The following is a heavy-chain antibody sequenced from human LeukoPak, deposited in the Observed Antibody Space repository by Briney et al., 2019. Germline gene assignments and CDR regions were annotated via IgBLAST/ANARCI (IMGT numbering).Heavy chain of an antibody. D-gene: IGHD3-16*02. CDR1: GGSISSGDYY. CDR2: IYYSGST. CDR3: ARGDYVWGSYRYTPLASDY. Sequence: PSQTLSLTCTVSGGSISSGDYYWSWIRQPPGKGLEWIGYIYYSGSTYYNPSLKSRVTISVDTSKNQFSLKLSSVTAADTAVYYCARGDYVWGSYRYTPLASDYWGQGTLVTVSS. J-gene: IGHJ4*02. V-gene: IGHV4-30-4*01.